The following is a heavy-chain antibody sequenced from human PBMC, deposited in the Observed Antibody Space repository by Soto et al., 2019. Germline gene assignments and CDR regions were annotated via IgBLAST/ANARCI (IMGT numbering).Heavy chain of an antibody. Sequence: HGCSLRLSCAASGFTFNNDAMTWVRQAPGKGLEWVSTVTGTGGNTYYADSVKGRFTVSRDNSKNTLYLQMNSLRVEDTAVYYCASRHHYSSSWGVFDPWGQGTLVTVSS. CDR1: GFTFNNDA. CDR2: VTGTGGNT. J-gene: IGHJ5*02. CDR3: ASRHHYSSSWGVFDP. V-gene: IGHV3-23*01. D-gene: IGHD6-13*01.